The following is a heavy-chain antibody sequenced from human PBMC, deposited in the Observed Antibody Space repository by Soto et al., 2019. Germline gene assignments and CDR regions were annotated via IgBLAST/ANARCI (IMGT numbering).Heavy chain of an antibody. CDR1: GYTFTSFP. D-gene: IGHD6-6*01. V-gene: IGHV1-3*01. CDR2: INAGNGDT. J-gene: IGHJ1*01. CDR3: KRAPRREN. Sequence: ASVKVSCKASGYTFTSFPIHWVRQAPGQRLEWMGWINAGNGDTKYSQRFQGRVTVTRDTSASTAYMELISLRSEDTDVYYCKRAPRRENWGQGTLVTVSS.